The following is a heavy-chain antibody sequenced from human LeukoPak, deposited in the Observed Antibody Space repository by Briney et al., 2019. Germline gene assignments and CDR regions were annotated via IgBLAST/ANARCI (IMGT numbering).Heavy chain of an antibody. J-gene: IGHJ6*02. D-gene: IGHD3-3*01. CDR1: GFTFSSYA. Sequence: PGRSLRLSCAASGFTFSSYAMHWVRQAQGKGLEWVAVISYDGSNKYYADSVKGRFTISRDNSKNTLYLQMNSLRAEDTAVYYCARGRYDFWSGYSNYYYYYGMDVWGQGTTVTVSS. V-gene: IGHV3-30-3*01. CDR3: ARGRYDFWSGYSNYYYYYGMDV. CDR2: ISYDGSNK.